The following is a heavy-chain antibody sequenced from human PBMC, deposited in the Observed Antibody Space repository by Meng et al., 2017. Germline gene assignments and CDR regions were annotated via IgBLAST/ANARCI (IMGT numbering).Heavy chain of an antibody. CDR1: GFIFSNSW. J-gene: IGHJ4*02. CDR3: ATSFDSAGND. CDR2: IRRDGGEK. V-gene: IGHV3-7*01. D-gene: IGHD6-19*01. Sequence: GESLKISCKASGFIFSNSWMSWVRQAPGKGLEWLANIRRDGGEKYYLDSVKGRFTISRDNAENSLFLQMNSLTADDTAVYYCATSFDSAGNDWGQGTLVTVSS.